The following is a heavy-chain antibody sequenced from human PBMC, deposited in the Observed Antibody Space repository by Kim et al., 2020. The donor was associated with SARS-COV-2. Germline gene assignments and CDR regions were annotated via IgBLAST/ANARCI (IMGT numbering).Heavy chain of an antibody. CDR1: GVSFSGYY. J-gene: IGHJ4*02. CDR2: INHSGST. V-gene: IGHV4-34*01. CDR3: ARVSRTFSITMIVVAINGYYFDY. Sequence: SETLSLTCAVYGVSFSGYYWSWIRQPPGKGLEWIGEINHSGSTNYNPSLKSRVTISVDTSKNQFSLELSSVTAADTAVYYCARVSRTFSITMIVVAINGYYFDYWGQGTLVTVSS. D-gene: IGHD3-22*01.